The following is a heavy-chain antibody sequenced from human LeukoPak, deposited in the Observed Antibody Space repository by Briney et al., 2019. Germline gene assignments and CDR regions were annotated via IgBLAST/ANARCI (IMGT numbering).Heavy chain of an antibody. V-gene: IGHV4-34*01. Sequence: SETLSLTCAVYGGSFSGYYWSWIRQPPGKGLEWIGEINHSGSTNYNPSLKSRVTISVDTSKNQFSLMLSSVTAADTAVYYCARGRTGYQLLPTKKDYSYYYMDVWDKGTTVTVSS. CDR3: ARGRTGYQLLPTKKDYSYYYMDV. CDR2: INHSGST. D-gene: IGHD2-2*01. J-gene: IGHJ6*03. CDR1: GGSFSGYY.